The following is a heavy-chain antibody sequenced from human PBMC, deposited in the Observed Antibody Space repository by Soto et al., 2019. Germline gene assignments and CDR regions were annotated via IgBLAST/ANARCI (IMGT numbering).Heavy chain of an antibody. J-gene: IGHJ4*02. CDR2: ISGSGGST. CDR1: GFTFSSYA. Sequence: EVQLLESGGGVVQPGGSLRLSCEASGFTFSSYARSWFRQAPGKGLEWVSDISGSGGSTYYAVSVKGRFTISRDNSKNTLYLQMNSLRAEDTAVYYCAKEWGWGQSIAARLRWGQGTLVTVSS. D-gene: IGHD6-6*01. CDR3: AKEWGWGQSIAARLR. V-gene: IGHV3-23*01.